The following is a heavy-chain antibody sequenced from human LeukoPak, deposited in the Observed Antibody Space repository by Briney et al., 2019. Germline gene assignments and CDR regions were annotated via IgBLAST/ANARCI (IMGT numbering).Heavy chain of an antibody. CDR3: AKDDAWGRHKH. CDR1: GFTFSNSG. D-gene: IGHD3-16*01. Sequence: GGSLRLSCAASGFTFSNSGIAWVRQAPGKGLEWVSFISGDGDITYYADSVKGRFTISRDNSKNTVSLQMNSLRGEDTAVYYCAKDDAWGRHKHWGQGTLVTVSS. V-gene: IGHV3-23*01. J-gene: IGHJ1*01. CDR2: ISGDGDIT.